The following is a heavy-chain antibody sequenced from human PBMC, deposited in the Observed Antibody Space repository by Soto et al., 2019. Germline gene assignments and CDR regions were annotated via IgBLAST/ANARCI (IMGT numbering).Heavy chain of an antibody. Sequence: QVQLVQSGAEVKKPGSSVKVSCKASGGTFSSYAISWVRQAPGQGLEWMGGIIPIFGTANYAEKFQGRVTITGDKTTSTAYIEAGSLGFEDKAVYYWAGITLRAQTGKFLLFHGKDGWGQGTTVTVSS. V-gene: IGHV1-69*06. D-gene: IGHD3-16*01. J-gene: IGHJ6*02. CDR3: AGITLRAQTGKFLLFHGKDG. CDR1: GGTFSSYA. CDR2: IIPIFGTA.